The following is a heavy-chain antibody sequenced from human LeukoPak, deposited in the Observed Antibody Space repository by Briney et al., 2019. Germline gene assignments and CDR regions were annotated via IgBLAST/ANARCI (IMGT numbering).Heavy chain of an antibody. Sequence: PGGSLRLSCAASGFTFSSHNMQWVRQAPGKRLEWVSYIHSSSGTVYYADSVKGRFTISRDNSKNTLYLQMNSLRAEDTAVYYCARGDSSGWYEGNWFDPWGQGTLVTVSS. CDR2: IHSSSGTV. D-gene: IGHD6-19*01. J-gene: IGHJ5*02. CDR3: ARGDSSGWYEGNWFDP. CDR1: GFTFSSHN. V-gene: IGHV3-48*01.